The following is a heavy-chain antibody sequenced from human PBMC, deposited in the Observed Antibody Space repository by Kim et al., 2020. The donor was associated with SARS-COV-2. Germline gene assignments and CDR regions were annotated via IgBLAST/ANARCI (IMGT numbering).Heavy chain of an antibody. V-gene: IGHV3-7*03. J-gene: IGHJ2*01. CDR2: IRQDGGET. CDR3: ARGWMYPDL. D-gene: IGHD6-19*01. CDR1: GFTFTPYW. Sequence: GGSLRLSCAASGFTFTPYWMAWVRQAPGKGVEWVAHIRQDGGETYYVDSVKGRFTISRDNAKNSLYLQMNSLRAEDTALYYCARGWMYPDLWGRGTLVTVSS.